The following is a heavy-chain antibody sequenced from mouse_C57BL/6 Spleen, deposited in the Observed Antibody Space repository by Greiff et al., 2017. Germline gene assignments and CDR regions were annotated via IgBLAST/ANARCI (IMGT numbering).Heavy chain of an antibody. Sequence: VQLKESGPELVKPGASVKIPCKASGYTFTDYNMDWVKQSHGKSLEWIGDINPNNGGTIYNQKFKGKATLTVDKSSSTAYMELRSLTSEDTAVYYCARGGVRGYFDYWGQGTTLTVSS. D-gene: IGHD2-2*01. V-gene: IGHV1-18*01. CDR3: ARGGVRGYFDY. CDR2: INPNNGGT. J-gene: IGHJ2*01. CDR1: GYTFTDYN.